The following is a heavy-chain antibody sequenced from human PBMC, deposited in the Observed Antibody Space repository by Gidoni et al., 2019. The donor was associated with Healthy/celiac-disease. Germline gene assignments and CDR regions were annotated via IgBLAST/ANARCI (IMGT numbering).Heavy chain of an antibody. Sequence: QLQLQQSGPGLVTPSATLSLTCTVSGVSISSSSYYWGWIRQPPGKGLEGIGSIYNSGSTYYNPALKSRVTITVDTSKNQFSLKLSAVTAADTAVYYCARPLYCSSTSCQGFDPWGQGTLVTVSS. CDR3: ARPLYCSSTSCQGFDP. CDR1: GVSISSSSYY. D-gene: IGHD2-2*01. V-gene: IGHV4-39*01. CDR2: IYNSGST. J-gene: IGHJ5*02.